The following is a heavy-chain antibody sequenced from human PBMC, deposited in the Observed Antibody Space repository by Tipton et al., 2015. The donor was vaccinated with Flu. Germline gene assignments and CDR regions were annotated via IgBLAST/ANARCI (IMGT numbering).Heavy chain of an antibody. CDR2: IYYSGST. J-gene: IGHJ3*02. V-gene: IGHV4-59*01. CDR3: ARVPPDSSLYYSPDAFDI. CDR1: GDSISSYH. Sequence: TLSLTCTVSGDSISSYHWNWIRQPPGKGLEWIAFIYYSGSTNYNPSLKSRVTISADTSKKQISLKLTSVTAADTAVYYCARVPPDSSLYYSPDAFDIWGQGTMVSVSS. D-gene: IGHD3-22*01.